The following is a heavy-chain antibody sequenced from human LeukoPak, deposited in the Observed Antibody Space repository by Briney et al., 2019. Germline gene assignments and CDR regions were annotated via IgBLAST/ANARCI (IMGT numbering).Heavy chain of an antibody. CDR2: IYYSGTT. V-gene: IGHV4-39*07. CDR1: GGSISDSIYY. J-gene: IGHJ4*02. Sequence: SETLSLTCTVSGGSISDSIYYWGWIRQPPGKGLEWIGSIYYSGTTYYSPSLESRVTISVDTSNNQVSLNLNSVTAADTAIYFCARGGFYGHPFDFGGQGALVTVSS. D-gene: IGHD3-10*01. CDR3: ARGGFYGHPFDF.